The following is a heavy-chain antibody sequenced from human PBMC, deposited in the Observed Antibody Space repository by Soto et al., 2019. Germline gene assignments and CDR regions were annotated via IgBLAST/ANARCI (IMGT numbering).Heavy chain of an antibody. CDR1: GFTFSSYG. CDR2: ISYDGSNK. J-gene: IGHJ4*02. V-gene: IGHV3-30*03. CDR3: ATRDEPLRDSSGPMGY. D-gene: IGHD3-22*01. Sequence: QVQLVESGGGVVQPGRSLRLSCAASGFTFSSYGMHWVRQAPGKGLEWVAVISYDGSNKYYADSVKGRFTISRDNSKNPLDLQMNSVRAEEMSVYDCATRDEPLRDSSGPMGYWGQGTLVTVSS.